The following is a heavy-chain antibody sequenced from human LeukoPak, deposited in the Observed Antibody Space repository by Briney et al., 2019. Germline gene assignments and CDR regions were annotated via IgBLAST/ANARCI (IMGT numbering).Heavy chain of an antibody. D-gene: IGHD6-13*01. CDR2: INPNSGGT. Sequence: GASVKVSCKASGYTFTGYYMHWVRQAPGQGLEWMGWINPNSGGTNYAQKFQGRATMTRDTSISTAYMELSRLRSDDTAVYYCARGYSSSWYVTGGPDYWGQGTLVTVSS. V-gene: IGHV1-2*02. CDR3: ARGYSSSWYVTGGPDY. J-gene: IGHJ4*02. CDR1: GYTFTGYY.